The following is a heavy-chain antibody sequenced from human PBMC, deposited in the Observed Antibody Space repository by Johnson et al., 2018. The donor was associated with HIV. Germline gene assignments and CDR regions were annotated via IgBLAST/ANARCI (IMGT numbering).Heavy chain of an antibody. D-gene: IGHD3-22*01. CDR3: ASLGVITYDAFDI. Sequence: VESGGGLIQPGGSLRLSCAASGFTVSSNYMSWVRQAPGKGLEWVSVVYRGGSTYYADSVMGRFTVSRDNSKNTLYLQMNSLRAEDTAVYYCASLGVITYDAFDIWGQGTMVTVSS. CDR1: GFTVSSNY. J-gene: IGHJ3*02. CDR2: VYRGGST. V-gene: IGHV3-53*01.